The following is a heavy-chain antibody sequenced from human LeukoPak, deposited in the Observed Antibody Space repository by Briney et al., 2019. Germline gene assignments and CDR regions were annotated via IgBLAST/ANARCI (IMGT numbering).Heavy chain of an antibody. J-gene: IGHJ2*01. CDR3: ARGDYGDPRWYFDL. CDR2: ISSSGSTI. D-gene: IGHD4-17*01. CDR1: GFTFSSYE. Sequence: GGSLRLSCAASGFTFSSYEMNWVRQAPGKGLEWVSYISSSGSTIYYADSVKGRFTISRDNAKNPLYLQMNSLRAEDTAVYYCARGDYGDPRWYFDLWGRGTLVTVSS. V-gene: IGHV3-48*03.